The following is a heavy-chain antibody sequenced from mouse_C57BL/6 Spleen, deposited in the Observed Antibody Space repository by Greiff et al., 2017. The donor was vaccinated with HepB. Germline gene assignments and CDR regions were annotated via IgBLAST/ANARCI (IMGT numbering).Heavy chain of an antibody. V-gene: IGHV1-59*01. J-gene: IGHJ2*01. CDR2: IDPSDSYT. D-gene: IGHD1-1*01. CDR1: GYTFTSYW. Sequence: VQLQQPGAELVRPGTSVKLSCKASGYTFTSYWMHWVKQRPGQGLEWIGVIDPSDSYTNYNQKFKGKATLTVDTSSSTAYMQLSSLTSEDSAVYYCARGGTTVVAGFDYWGQGTTLTVSS. CDR3: ARGGTTVVAGFDY.